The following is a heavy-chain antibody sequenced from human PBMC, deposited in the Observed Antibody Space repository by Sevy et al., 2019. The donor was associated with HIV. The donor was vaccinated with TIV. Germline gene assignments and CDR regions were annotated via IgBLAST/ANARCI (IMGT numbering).Heavy chain of an antibody. CDR2: ISYDGSNK. CDR3: ARDGPPPYYYDSSGYSGYFQH. Sequence: GGSLRLSCAASGFTXSSYAMHWVRQAPGKGLEWVAVISYDGSNKYYADSVKCRFTNSRDNSKNTLYLQMNSLRAEDTXXYYCARDGPPPYYYDSSGYSGYFQHWGQGTLVTVSS. D-gene: IGHD3-22*01. J-gene: IGHJ1*01. V-gene: IGHV3-30-3*01. CDR1: GFTXSSYA.